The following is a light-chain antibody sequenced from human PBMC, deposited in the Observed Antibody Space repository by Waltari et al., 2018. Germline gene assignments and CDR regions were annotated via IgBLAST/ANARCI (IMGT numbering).Light chain of an antibody. CDR1: QGISNW. J-gene: IGKJ2*03. V-gene: IGKV1-12*01. CDR2: KAS. CDR3: QQYNSAPHS. Sequence: IQMTQSPSSLSASVGDRVTITCRVSQGISNWLAWYQQKPGKAPKLLIQKASSLQSGVPSRFSGGGSGTDFTLTISNLQPEDFATYYCQQYNSAPHSFGQGTKVEIK.